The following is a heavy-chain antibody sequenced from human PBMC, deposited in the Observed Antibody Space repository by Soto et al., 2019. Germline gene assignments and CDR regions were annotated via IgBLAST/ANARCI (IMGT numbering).Heavy chain of an antibody. D-gene: IGHD1-1*01. Sequence: PSETLSLTCTVSGGSISSSSYYWGWIRQPPGKGLEWIGSIYYSGSAYYNPSLKSRVTISVDTSKNQFSLKLSSVTAADTAVYYCASEVDTTNAFDYWGQGTLVTAPQ. V-gene: IGHV4-39*01. CDR2: IYYSGSA. J-gene: IGHJ4*02. CDR3: ASEVDTTNAFDY. CDR1: GGSISSSSYY.